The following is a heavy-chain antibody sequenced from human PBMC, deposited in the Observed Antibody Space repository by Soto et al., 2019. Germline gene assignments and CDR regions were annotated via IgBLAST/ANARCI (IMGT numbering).Heavy chain of an antibody. CDR2: IKEDGSEK. Sequence: GGSLRLSCAASEFTFSNYWMSWVRQAPGKGLEWVANIKEDGSEKYYVDSVKGRFTISRDNAKNSLYLEINSLRAEDTAVYYCARDWVDCRGGSCYSGYFDFWGQGTLVTVSS. J-gene: IGHJ4*02. V-gene: IGHV3-7*01. CDR1: EFTFSNYW. CDR3: ARDWVDCRGGSCYSGYFDF. D-gene: IGHD2-15*01.